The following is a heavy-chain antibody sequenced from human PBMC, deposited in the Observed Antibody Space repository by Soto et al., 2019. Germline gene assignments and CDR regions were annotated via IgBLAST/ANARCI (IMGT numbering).Heavy chain of an antibody. D-gene: IGHD3-22*01. Sequence: ASVKVSCKTSGYTFTSYGISRVRQAPGQGLEWMGIINPSGGSTRYAQKFQGRVTMTRDTSTSTVYMELSSLRSEDTAVYYCARGLIYDSSGYYFDYWGQGTLVTVSS. CDR3: ARGLIYDSSGYYFDY. CDR2: INPSGGST. V-gene: IGHV1-46*01. J-gene: IGHJ4*02. CDR1: GYTFTSYG.